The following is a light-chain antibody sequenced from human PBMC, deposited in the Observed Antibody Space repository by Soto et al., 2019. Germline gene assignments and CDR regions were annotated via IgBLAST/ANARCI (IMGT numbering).Light chain of an antibody. J-gene: IGKJ1*01. CDR3: QQYGSSGT. V-gene: IGKV3-20*01. CDR1: QSVSSSY. CDR2: GAS. Sequence: EIVLTQSPATLSVSPGETATLSCRASQSVSSSYLAWYQQKPGQAPRLLIYGASSRATGIPDRFSGSGSGTDFTLTISRLEPEDFAVYYCQQYGSSGTFGQGTKVDIK.